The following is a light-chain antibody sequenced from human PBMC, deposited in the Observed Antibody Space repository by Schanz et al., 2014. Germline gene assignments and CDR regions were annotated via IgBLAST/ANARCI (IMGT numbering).Light chain of an antibody. Sequence: QSALTQPASVSGSPGQSITISCTGTSSDVGSYNIVSWYQQHPGKAPKLIIYEGSKRPSGVSNRFSGSKSGNTASLTISGLQAEDEADYYCFSYAGRNTYVFGGGTKLTVL. CDR1: SSDVGSYNI. CDR3: FSYAGRNTYV. V-gene: IGLV2-23*01. J-gene: IGLJ3*02. CDR2: EGS.